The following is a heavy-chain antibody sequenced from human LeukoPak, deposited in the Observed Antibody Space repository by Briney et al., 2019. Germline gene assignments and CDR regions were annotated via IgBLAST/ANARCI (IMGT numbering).Heavy chain of an antibody. CDR2: ISAYNGNT. CDR3: ARDYWRITMVRGVSGY. CDR1: GYTFTSYG. V-gene: IGHV1-18*01. Sequence: ASVKVSCKASGYTFTSYGISWVRQAPGQGLEWMGWISAYNGNTNYAQKLQGRVTMTTDTSTSTAYMELRSLRSDDTAVYYCARDYWRITMVRGVSGYWGQGTLVTVSS. D-gene: IGHD3-10*01. J-gene: IGHJ4*02.